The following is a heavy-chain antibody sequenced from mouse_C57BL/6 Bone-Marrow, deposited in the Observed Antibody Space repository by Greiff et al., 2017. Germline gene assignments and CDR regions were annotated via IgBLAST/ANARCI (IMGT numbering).Heavy chain of an antibody. CDR1: GYSITSGYY. D-gene: IGHD1-1*01. J-gene: IGHJ2*01. CDR2: ISYDGSN. CDR3: AWDYYGSRVEFDY. V-gene: IGHV3-6*01. Sequence: VQLKESGPGLVKPSQSLSLTCSVTGYSITSGYYWNWIRQFPGNKLEWMGYISYDGSNNYNPSLKNRISITRDTSKNQFFLKLNSVTTEDTATYYCAWDYYGSRVEFDYWGQGTTLTVSS.